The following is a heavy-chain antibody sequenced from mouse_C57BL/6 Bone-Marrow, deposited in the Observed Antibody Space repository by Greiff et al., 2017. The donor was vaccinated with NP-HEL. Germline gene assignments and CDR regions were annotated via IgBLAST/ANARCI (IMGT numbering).Heavy chain of an antibody. CDR3: ARCGGYGYDGAFSPWFAY. CDR2: IYPGDGDT. J-gene: IGHJ3*01. CDR1: GYAFSSSW. D-gene: IGHD2-2*01. Sequence: QVQLQQSGPELVKPGASVKISCKASGYAFSSSWMNWVKQRPGKGLEWIGRIYPGDGDTNYNGKFKGKATLTAEKSSSTAYMKLSSLTSEDSAVYFCARCGGYGYDGAFSPWFAYWGQGTLVTVSA. V-gene: IGHV1-82*01.